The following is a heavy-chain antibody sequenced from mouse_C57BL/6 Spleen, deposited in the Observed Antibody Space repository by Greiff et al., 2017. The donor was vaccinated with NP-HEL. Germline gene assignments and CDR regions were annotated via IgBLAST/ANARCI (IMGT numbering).Heavy chain of an antibody. CDR2: IYPGDGDT. CDR3: AWLLYAMDY. CDR1: GYAFSSSW. Sequence: QVQLQQSGPELVKPGASVKISCKASGYAFSSSWMNWVKQRPGKGLEWIGRIYPGDGDTNYNGKFKGKATLTADKSSSTAYMQLSSLTSEDSAVYFCAWLLYAMDYWGQGTSVTVSS. D-gene: IGHD2-3*01. V-gene: IGHV1-82*01. J-gene: IGHJ4*01.